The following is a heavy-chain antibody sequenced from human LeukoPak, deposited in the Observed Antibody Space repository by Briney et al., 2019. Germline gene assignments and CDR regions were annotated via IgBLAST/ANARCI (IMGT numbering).Heavy chain of an antibody. CDR2: IDSDGKST. V-gene: IGHV3-74*01. Sequence: GGSLRLSCAVSGFTFSNYWMHWVRQAPGKGLVWVSRIDSDGKSTNYADSVKGRFTISRDNAKNSLYLQMNSLRADDTAVYYCARGGYCSGGSCYNPTPDYWGQGTLVSVSS. D-gene: IGHD2-15*01. CDR1: GFTFSNYW. J-gene: IGHJ4*02. CDR3: ARGGYCSGGSCYNPTPDY.